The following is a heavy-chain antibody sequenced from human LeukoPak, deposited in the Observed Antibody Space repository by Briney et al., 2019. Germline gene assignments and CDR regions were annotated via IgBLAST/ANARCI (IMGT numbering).Heavy chain of an antibody. CDR2: ISYDGSNK. V-gene: IGHV3-30*04. Sequence: PGGSLRLSCAASGFTFSNYAMHWVRQAPGKGLEWVAIISYDGSNKYYADSVKGRFTISRDSSKNTLYLQMNSLRADDTAVYYCARGRSGSHHFDSWGQGTLVTVPS. D-gene: IGHD3-10*01. CDR1: GFTFSNYA. J-gene: IGHJ4*02. CDR3: ARGRSGSHHFDS.